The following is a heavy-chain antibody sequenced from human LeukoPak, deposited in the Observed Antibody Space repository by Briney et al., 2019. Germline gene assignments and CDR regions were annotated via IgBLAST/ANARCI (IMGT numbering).Heavy chain of an antibody. D-gene: IGHD5-18*01. V-gene: IGHV5-51*01. CDR2: IYPGDSDT. Sequence: GESLKISRKGSGYSFTSYWIGWVRQLSGKGLEWMGIIYPGDSDTRYSPPFQGQVTISADKSISTAYLQWSSLKASDTAMYYCARGEGGGNSYGSFDYWGQGTLVTVSS. J-gene: IGHJ4*02. CDR3: ARGEGGGNSYGSFDY. CDR1: GYSFTSYW.